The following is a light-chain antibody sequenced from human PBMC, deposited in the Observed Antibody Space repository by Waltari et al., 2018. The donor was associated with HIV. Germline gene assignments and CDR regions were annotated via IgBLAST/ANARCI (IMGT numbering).Light chain of an antibody. CDR3: QSYGAGLGGFYV. Sequence: QSVLTQPPSVSGAPGQGVTISCSGVGRSYDVYWYQKLPRMAPKLLIYGDDNRPSGVPDRFSASKSGTSASLAITGLQPEDEAEYYCQSYGAGLGGFYVFGSGTKVTV. CDR1: GRSYD. CDR2: GDD. V-gene: IGLV1-40*01. J-gene: IGLJ1*01.